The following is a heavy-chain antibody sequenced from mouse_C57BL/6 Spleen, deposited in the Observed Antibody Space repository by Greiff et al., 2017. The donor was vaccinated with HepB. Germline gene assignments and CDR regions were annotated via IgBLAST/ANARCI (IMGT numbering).Heavy chain of an antibody. J-gene: IGHJ3*01. D-gene: IGHD2-5*01. CDR1: GYTFTSYW. CDR2: IYPGSGST. CDR3: ARGLYYSNSGFAY. V-gene: IGHV1-55*01. Sequence: QVQLQQPGAELVKPGASVKMSCKASGYTFTSYWITWVKQRPGQGLEWIGDIYPGSGSTNYNEKFKSKATLTVDTSSSTAYMQLSSLTSEDSAVYYCARGLYYSNSGFAYWGQGPLVTVSA.